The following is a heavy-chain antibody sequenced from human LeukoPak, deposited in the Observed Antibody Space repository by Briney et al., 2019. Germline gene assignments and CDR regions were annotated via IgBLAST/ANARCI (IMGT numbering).Heavy chain of an antibody. CDR3: ARDGVSSGWYNDY. CDR2: IKTDGSLT. V-gene: IGHV3-7*01. CDR1: GFTFSSYW. Sequence: GGSLRLSCAASGFTFSSYWMTWVRQAPGKGLEWVANIKTDGSLTYYVDSVKGRFTISRDNAKNSLYLQMNSLRAEDTAVYYCARDGVSSGWYNDYWGQGTLVTVSS. J-gene: IGHJ4*02. D-gene: IGHD6-19*01.